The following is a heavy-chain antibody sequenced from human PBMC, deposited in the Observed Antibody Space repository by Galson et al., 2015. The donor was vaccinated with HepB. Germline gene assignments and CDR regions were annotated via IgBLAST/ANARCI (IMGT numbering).Heavy chain of an antibody. CDR2: ISYDGSNK. Sequence: SLRLSCAASGFTFSSYGMHWVRQAPGKGLEWVAVISYDGSNKYYADSVKGRFTISRDNSKNTLYLQMNSLRAEDTAVYYCAKDVYYDFWSGYFSKGFDYRGQGTLVTVSS. V-gene: IGHV3-30*18. J-gene: IGHJ4*02. CDR3: AKDVYYDFWSGYFSKGFDY. CDR1: GFTFSSYG. D-gene: IGHD3-3*01.